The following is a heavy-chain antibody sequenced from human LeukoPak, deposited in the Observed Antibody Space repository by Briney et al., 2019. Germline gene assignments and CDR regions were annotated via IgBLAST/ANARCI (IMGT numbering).Heavy chain of an antibody. V-gene: IGHV3-30*18. D-gene: IGHD3-10*01. CDR1: GFTFSSYG. Sequence: PGGSLRLSCAASGFTFSSYGMHWVRQAPGKGLEWVAVISYDGSNKYYADSVKGRFTISRDNSKNTLYLQMNSLRAEDTAVYYCAKTMVRGVNYYYFDYWGQGTLVTVSS. CDR3: AKTMVRGVNYYYFDY. CDR2: ISYDGSNK. J-gene: IGHJ4*02.